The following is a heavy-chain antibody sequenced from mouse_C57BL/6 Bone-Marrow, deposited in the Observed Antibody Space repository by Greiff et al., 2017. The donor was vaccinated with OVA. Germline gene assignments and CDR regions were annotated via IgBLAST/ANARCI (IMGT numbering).Heavy chain of an antibody. CDR1: GYTFTSYG. J-gene: IGHJ2*01. D-gene: IGHD1-1*01. Sequence: QVQLQQSGAELARPGASVKLSCKASGYTFTSYGISWVKQRTGQGLEWIGEIYPRSGNTYYNEKFKGKATLTADKSSSTAYMELRSLTSEVSAVYFFARYYYGSSSYFDYWGQGTTLSVSS. V-gene: IGHV1-81*01. CDR2: IYPRSGNT. CDR3: ARYYYGSSSYFDY.